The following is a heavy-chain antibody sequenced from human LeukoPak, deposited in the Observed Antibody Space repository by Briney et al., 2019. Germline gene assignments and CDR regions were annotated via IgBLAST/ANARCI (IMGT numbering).Heavy chain of an antibody. Sequence: GGSLRLSCAASGFTFRSYSMNWVRQAPGKGLEWVSSISGSSSYIYYADSVKGRFTISRDNAKNSLYLQMNSLRAEDTAVYYCAKDRTYYFDYWGQGTLVTVSS. J-gene: IGHJ4*02. CDR1: GFTFRSYS. CDR3: AKDRTYYFDY. CDR2: ISGSSSYI. V-gene: IGHV3-21*01.